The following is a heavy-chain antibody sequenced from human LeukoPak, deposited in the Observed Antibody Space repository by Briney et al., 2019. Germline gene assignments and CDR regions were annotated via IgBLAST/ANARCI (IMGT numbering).Heavy chain of an antibody. Sequence: GGSLRLSCSASGFTFSGYAMSWVRQAPGKGLEWISSISGDSTYRHHADSVKGRFTISRDNSKNTLYLQMNSLRAEDTAVYYCAKDLLGDSSGSPFDYWGQGTLVTVSS. CDR2: ISGDSTYR. V-gene: IGHV3-23*01. CDR3: AKDLLGDSSGSPFDY. CDR1: GFTFSGYA. D-gene: IGHD3-22*01. J-gene: IGHJ4*02.